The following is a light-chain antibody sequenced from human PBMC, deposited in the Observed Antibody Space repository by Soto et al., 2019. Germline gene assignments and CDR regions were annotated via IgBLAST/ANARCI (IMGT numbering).Light chain of an antibody. Sequence: DIVLTQSPGTLSLSPGERATLSCRASQSASSTVAWYQQKPGQAPRLLIYGASSRATGIPDRFSGSGSGTDFTLTISSLQPEDFATYYCQQSYSTSWTFGQGTKVDIK. CDR3: QQSYSTSWT. CDR1: QSASST. J-gene: IGKJ1*01. CDR2: GAS. V-gene: IGKV3-20*01.